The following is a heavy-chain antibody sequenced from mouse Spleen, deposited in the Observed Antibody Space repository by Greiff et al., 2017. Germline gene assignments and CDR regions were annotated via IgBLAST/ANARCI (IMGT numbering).Heavy chain of an antibody. CDR2: ISYSGST. J-gene: IGHJ3*01. CDR3: ARAVYGNYEFAY. Sequence: EVMLVESGPGLVKPSQSLSLTCTVTGYSITSDYAWNWIRQFPGNKLEWMGYISYSGSTSYNPSLKSRISITRDTSKNQFFLQLNSVTTEDTATYYCARAVYGNYEFAYWGQGTLVTVSA. CDR1: GYSITSDYA. D-gene: IGHD2-1*01. V-gene: IGHV3-2*02.